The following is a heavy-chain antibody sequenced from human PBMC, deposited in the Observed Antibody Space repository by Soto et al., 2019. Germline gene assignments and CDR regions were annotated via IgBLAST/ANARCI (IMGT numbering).Heavy chain of an antibody. J-gene: IGHJ5*02. V-gene: IGHV1-69*12. CDR3: AREVPMIVEVTANWFGP. Sequence: VQLVQSGAEVKKPGSSVKVSCKASGGTFSSYAISWVRQAPGQVLEWMGGIIPIFGTANYEQKFQGRVTITADESTSPAYMELSSLSSEDTAVYYCAREVPMIVEVTANWFGPWAQGNLFTVSS. CDR1: GGTFSSYA. D-gene: IGHD3-22*01. CDR2: IIPIFGTA.